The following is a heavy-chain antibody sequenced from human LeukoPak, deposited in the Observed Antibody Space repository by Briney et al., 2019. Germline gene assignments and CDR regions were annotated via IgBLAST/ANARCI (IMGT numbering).Heavy chain of an antibody. D-gene: IGHD6-13*01. CDR1: GFTFSSYT. J-gene: IGHJ6*02. V-gene: IGHV3-23*01. CDR2: ISGSGGST. Sequence: GGSLRLSCAASGFTFSSYTMSWVRQTPGKGLGWVSVISGSGGSTYYADSVKGRFTISRDNFENTLYLQMNSLRAEDTAVYFCAKGSGIAAAGRYYYYGLDVWGQGTTVTVSS. CDR3: AKGSGIAAAGRYYYYGLDV.